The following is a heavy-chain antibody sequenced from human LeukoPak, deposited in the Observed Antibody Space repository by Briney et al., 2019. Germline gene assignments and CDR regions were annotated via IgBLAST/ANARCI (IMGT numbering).Heavy chain of an antibody. J-gene: IGHJ6*02. D-gene: IGHD3-9*01. CDR1: GFTFSSYG. Sequence: GGSLRLSCAASGFTFSSYGMHWVRQAPGKGLEWVAVISYDGSNKYYADSVKGRFTISRDNSKNTLYLQMNSLRAEDTAVYYCAKDRYYDILTGYSYYYYYYGMDVWGQGTTVTVSS. CDR2: ISYDGSNK. V-gene: IGHV3-30*18. CDR3: AKDRYYDILTGYSYYYYYYGMDV.